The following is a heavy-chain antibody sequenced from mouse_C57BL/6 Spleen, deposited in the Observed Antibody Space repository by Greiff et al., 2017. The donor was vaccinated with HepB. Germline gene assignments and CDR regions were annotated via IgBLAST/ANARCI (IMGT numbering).Heavy chain of an antibody. J-gene: IGHJ3*01. CDR1: GFTFSSYA. CDR3: ARDVDDYDAY. Sequence: EVQRVESGGGLVKPGGSLKLSCAASGFTFSSYAMSWVRQTPEKRLEWVATISDGGSYTYYPDNVKGRFTISRDNAKNNLYLQMSHLKSEDTAMYYCARDVDDYDAYWGQGTLVTVSA. D-gene: IGHD2-4*01. V-gene: IGHV5-4*01. CDR2: ISDGGSYT.